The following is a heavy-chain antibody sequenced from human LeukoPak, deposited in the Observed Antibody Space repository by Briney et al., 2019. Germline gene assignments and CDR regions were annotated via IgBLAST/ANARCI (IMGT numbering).Heavy chain of an antibody. CDR1: GGSISTYY. Sequence: SEPLSLTCTVSGGSISTYYWTWIRQPPGKGLEWIGYICYSGSTNYNPSLKSRVTTSVLTSKNQFSLKLSSVTAADTAVYYCARAPGSYDSSGFLYWYFDLWGRGTLVTVSS. CDR3: ARAPGSYDSSGFLYWYFDL. CDR2: ICYSGST. J-gene: IGHJ2*01. V-gene: IGHV4-59*01. D-gene: IGHD3-22*01.